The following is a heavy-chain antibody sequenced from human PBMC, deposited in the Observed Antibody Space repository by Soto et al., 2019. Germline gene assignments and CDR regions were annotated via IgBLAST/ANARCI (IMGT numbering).Heavy chain of an antibody. V-gene: IGHV1-3*01. CDR1: GYTFTRYA. Sequence: ASLKVSCKASGYTFTRYAMHWGLQAPEQRLEWMGWINGGNGNTKYSQKFQGRVAITRDTSASTAYMELSSLRSEDTAVYYCARDGYSRFLSFFFDNWGQGTLVTVSS. J-gene: IGHJ4*02. CDR2: INGGNGNT. CDR3: ARDGYSRFLSFFFDN. D-gene: IGHD3-22*01.